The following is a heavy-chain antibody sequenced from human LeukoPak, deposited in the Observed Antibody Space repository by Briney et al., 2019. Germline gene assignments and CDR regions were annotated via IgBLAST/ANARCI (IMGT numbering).Heavy chain of an antibody. CDR2: IYYSGST. CDR3: ARLRYNWNDADY. V-gene: IGHV4-39*01. Sequence: SETLSLTCTVSGGSISSSSYYWGWIRQPPGKGLEWIGSIYYSGSTYHNPSLKSRVTISVDTSKNQFSLKLTSVTAADTAVYFCARLRYNWNDADYWVQGTLVTVSS. J-gene: IGHJ4*02. D-gene: IGHD1-20*01. CDR1: GGSISSSSYY.